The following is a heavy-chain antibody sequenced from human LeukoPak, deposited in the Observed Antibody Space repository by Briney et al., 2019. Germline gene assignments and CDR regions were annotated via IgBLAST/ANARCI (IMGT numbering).Heavy chain of an antibody. V-gene: IGHV1-69*13. CDR3: ARANLYYDSSGYYSHFDY. CDR2: IIPIFGTA. Sequence: GASVKVSCKASGGTFSSYAISWVRQAPGQGLEWMGGIIPIFGTANYAQKFQGRVTITADESTSTAYMELSSLRSEDTAVYYCARANLYYDSSGYYSHFDYWGQGTLVTVSS. CDR1: GGTFSSYA. J-gene: IGHJ4*02. D-gene: IGHD3-22*01.